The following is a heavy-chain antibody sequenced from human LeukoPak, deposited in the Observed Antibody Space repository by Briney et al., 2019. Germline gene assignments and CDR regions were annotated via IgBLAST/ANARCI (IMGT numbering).Heavy chain of an antibody. V-gene: IGHV3-21*01. CDR1: GFTFSSYS. Sequence: PGGSLRLSCAASGFTFSSYSMNWVRQAPGKGLEWVSSISSSSSYIYYAGSVKGRFTISRDNAKNSLYRQMNSLRAEDTAVYYCASSYFDYWGQGTLVTVS. CDR2: ISSSSSYI. J-gene: IGHJ4*02. CDR3: ASSYFDY.